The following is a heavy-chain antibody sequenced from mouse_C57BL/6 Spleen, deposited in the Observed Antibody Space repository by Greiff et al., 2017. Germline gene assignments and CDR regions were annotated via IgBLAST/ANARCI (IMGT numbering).Heavy chain of an antibody. CDR3: ARYYGSSGAY. CDR2: IDPEDGET. CDR1: GFNIKDYY. Sequence: EVQLQQSGAELVKPGASVKLSCTASGFNIKDYYMHWVKQRTEQGLEWIGRIDPEDGETKYAPKFPGKATLPADTSSNTAYLQLSSLTSEDTAVYYCARYYGSSGAYWGQGTLVTVSA. J-gene: IGHJ3*01. D-gene: IGHD1-1*01. V-gene: IGHV14-2*01.